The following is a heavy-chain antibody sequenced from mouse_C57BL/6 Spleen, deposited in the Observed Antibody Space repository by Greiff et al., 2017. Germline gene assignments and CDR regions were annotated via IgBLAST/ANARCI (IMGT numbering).Heavy chain of an antibody. CDR1: GFSLSTSGMG. CDR2: IYWDDDK. J-gene: IGHJ4*01. CDR3: ARNPFYYSNSIYYAMDY. D-gene: IGHD2-5*01. Sequence: QVTLKVSGPGILQSSQTLSLTCSFSGFSLSTSGMGVSWIRQPSGKGLEWLAHIYWDDDKRYNPSLKSRLTISKDTSRNQVFLKITSVDTADTATYYCARNPFYYSNSIYYAMDYWGQGTSVTVSS. V-gene: IGHV8-12*01.